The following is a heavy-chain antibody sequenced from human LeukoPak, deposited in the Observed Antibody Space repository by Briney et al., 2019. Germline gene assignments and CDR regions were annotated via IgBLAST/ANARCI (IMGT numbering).Heavy chain of an antibody. CDR2: ISGSGGST. V-gene: IGHV3-23*01. D-gene: IGHD3-22*01. CDR1: GFTFSSYA. Sequence: PGGSLRLSCAASGFTFSSYAMSWVRQAPGKGLEWVSAISGSGGSTYYADSVKGRLTISRDNSKNTLYLQMNSLRAEDTAVYYCAKPYYYDSSGYYPEYFQHWGQGTLVTVSS. CDR3: AKPYYYDSSGYYPEYFQH. J-gene: IGHJ1*01.